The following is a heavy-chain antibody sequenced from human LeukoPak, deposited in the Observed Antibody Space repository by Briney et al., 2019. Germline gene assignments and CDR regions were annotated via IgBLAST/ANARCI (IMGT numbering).Heavy chain of an antibody. CDR1: GFTFSSYS. D-gene: IGHD5-12*01. Sequence: GGSLRLSCAASGFTFSSYSMNWVRQAPGKGLEWVSSISSSSSYIYYADSVKGRFTISRDNAKNSLYLQMNSLRAEDTAVHYCARDLSGYAYFFDYWGQGTLVTVSS. CDR3: ARDLSGYAYFFDY. CDR2: ISSSSSYI. V-gene: IGHV3-21*01. J-gene: IGHJ4*02.